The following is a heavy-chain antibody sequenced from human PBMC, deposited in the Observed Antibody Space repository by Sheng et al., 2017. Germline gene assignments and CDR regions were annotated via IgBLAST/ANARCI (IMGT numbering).Heavy chain of an antibody. Sequence: QVQLVQSGAEVKKPGASVKVSCKASGYTFTSYGISWVRQAPGQGLEWMGWISAYNGNTNYAQKLQGRVTMTTDTSTSTAYMELRSLRSDDTAVYYCALIKYSSGWPYYYYYMDVWGKGTTVTVSS. CDR1: GYTFTSYG. V-gene: IGHV1-18*01. CDR2: ISAYNGNT. D-gene: IGHD6-19*01. J-gene: IGHJ6*03. CDR3: ALIKYSSGWPYYYYYMDV.